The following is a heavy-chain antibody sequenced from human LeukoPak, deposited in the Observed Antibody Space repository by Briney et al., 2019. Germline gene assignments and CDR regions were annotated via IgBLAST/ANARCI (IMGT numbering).Heavy chain of an antibody. CDR3: AKDITPHLAYSYGFDY. CDR2: ISWNSGSI. Sequence: LSLTCTVSGGSISSYYWSWVRQAPGKGLEWVSGISWNSGSIGYADSVKGRFTISRDNAKNSLYLQMNSLRAEDTALYYCAKDITPHLAYSYGFDYWGQGTLVTVSS. V-gene: IGHV3-9*01. J-gene: IGHJ4*02. CDR1: GGSISSYY. D-gene: IGHD5-18*01.